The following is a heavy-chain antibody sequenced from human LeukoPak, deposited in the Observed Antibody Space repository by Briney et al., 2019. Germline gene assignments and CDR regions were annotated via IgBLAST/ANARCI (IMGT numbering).Heavy chain of an antibody. CDR1: GGSISSYY. D-gene: IGHD3-22*01. CDR2: IYYSGST. CDR3: ARSSGYGTLWAFDI. V-gene: IGHV4-59*12. J-gene: IGHJ3*02. Sequence: SETLSLTCTVSGGSISSYYWSWIRQPPGKGLEWIGYIYYSGSTNYNPSLKSRVTISVDTSKNQLSLKLSSVTAADTAVYYCARSSGYGTLWAFDIWGQGTMVTVSS.